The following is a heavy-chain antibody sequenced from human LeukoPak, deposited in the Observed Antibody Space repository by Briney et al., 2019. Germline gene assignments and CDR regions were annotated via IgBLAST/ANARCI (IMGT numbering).Heavy chain of an antibody. CDR3: ARGGSSSPPRSDY. J-gene: IGHJ4*02. CDR2: INIDGSRT. V-gene: IGHV3-74*01. CDR1: GYTFSNYW. D-gene: IGHD6-13*01. Sequence: GGSLRLSCAASGYTFSNYWMHWVRQLPGKGLVWVSRINIDGSRTNYADSAKGRFTISRDNAKNTLYLEMNSLRVEDTAVYYCARGGSSSPPRSDYWGQGTLVTVSS.